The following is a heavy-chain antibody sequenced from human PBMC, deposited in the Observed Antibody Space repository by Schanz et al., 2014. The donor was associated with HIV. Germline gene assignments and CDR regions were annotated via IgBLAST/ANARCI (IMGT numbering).Heavy chain of an antibody. J-gene: IGHJ6*02. CDR2: MNPSTGNS. V-gene: IGHV1-8*01. D-gene: IGHD1-26*01. CDR1: GGTLRTYV. CDR3: ARGPKWEGLMDV. Sequence: QLLLVQSGTEVKKPGSSVTVSCAASGGTLRTYVVNWVRQAPGQGLEWMGWMNPSTGNSGYAQMFQVRVTMTRDTSISTAYLEVDSLKSEDTAVYYCARGPKWEGLMDVWGQGTTVIVSS.